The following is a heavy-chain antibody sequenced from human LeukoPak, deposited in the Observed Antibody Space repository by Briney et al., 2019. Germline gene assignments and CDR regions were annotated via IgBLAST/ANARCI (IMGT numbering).Heavy chain of an antibody. D-gene: IGHD6-19*01. V-gene: IGHV1-69*04. J-gene: IGHJ4*02. CDR3: AHSSTTGYSSGWYPGY. CDR2: IIPILGIA. CDR1: GGTFSSYA. Sequence: SVKVSCKASGGTFSSYAISWVRQAPGQGLEWMGRIIPILGIANYAQKFQGRVTITADKSTSTAYMELSSLRSEDTAVYYCAHSSTTGYSSGWYPGYWGQGTLVTVSS.